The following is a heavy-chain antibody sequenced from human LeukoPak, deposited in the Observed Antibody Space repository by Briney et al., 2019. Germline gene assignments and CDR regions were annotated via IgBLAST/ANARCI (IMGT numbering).Heavy chain of an antibody. CDR1: GGTFSSYA. V-gene: IGHV1-69*05. Sequence: ASVKVSCKASGGTFSSYAISWVRQAPGQGLEWMGGIIPIFGTANYAQKFQGRVTITTDEPTSTAYMELSSLRSEDTAVYYCARDSGVWGSYRTSAFDIWGQGTMVTVSS. D-gene: IGHD3-16*02. CDR2: IIPIFGTA. J-gene: IGHJ3*02. CDR3: ARDSGVWGSYRTSAFDI.